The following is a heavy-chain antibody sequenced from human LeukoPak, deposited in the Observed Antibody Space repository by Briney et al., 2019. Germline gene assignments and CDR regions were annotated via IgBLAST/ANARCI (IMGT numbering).Heavy chain of an antibody. D-gene: IGHD3-16*01. CDR1: GFTFSNYV. V-gene: IGHV3-23*01. CDR3: ARRLYDYALPDY. CDR2: ISGSGGST. Sequence: PGGSLRLSCAASGFTFSNYVMSWVRQAPGKGLEWVSAISGSGGSTYYADSVKGRFTISRDNSKNTLYLQMNSLRAEDTAVYYCARRLYDYALPDYWGQGTLVTVSS. J-gene: IGHJ4*02.